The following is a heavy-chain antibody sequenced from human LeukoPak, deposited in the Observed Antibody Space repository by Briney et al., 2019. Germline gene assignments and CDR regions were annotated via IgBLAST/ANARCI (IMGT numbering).Heavy chain of an antibody. CDR1: GFTFSSYG. Sequence: PGRSLRLSCAASGFTFSSYGMHWVRQAPGKGLECVAVISNDGSNQYYADSVKGRFTISRDNSKNTLYLQMNSLRAEDTAVYYCAKDRAGVVVPAAWDLDYWGQGNLVTVSS. D-gene: IGHD2-2*01. CDR3: AKDRAGVVVPAAWDLDY. CDR2: ISNDGSNQ. J-gene: IGHJ4*02. V-gene: IGHV3-30*18.